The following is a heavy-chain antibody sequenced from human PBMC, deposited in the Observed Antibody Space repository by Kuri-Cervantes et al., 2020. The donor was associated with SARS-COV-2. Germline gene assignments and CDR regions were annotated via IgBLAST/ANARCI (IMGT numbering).Heavy chain of an antibody. CDR1: GFTFGDCA. CDR3: ARGTIVVVPAPILGLGPYYSCYYMDV. D-gene: IGHD2-2*01. CDR2: INHSGST. Sequence: GSLRLSCTASGFTFGDCAMSWIRQPPGKGLEWIGEINHSGSTNYNPSLKSRVTISVDTSKNQFSLKLSSMTAADTAVYYCARGTIVVVPAPILGLGPYYSCYYMDVCGKGTTVTVSS. J-gene: IGHJ6*03. V-gene: IGHV4-34*01.